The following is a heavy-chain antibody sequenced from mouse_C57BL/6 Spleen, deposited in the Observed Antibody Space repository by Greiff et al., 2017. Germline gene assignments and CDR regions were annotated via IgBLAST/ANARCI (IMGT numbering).Heavy chain of an antibody. J-gene: IGHJ2*01. CDR3: EREGSGYSFDY. CDR2: ISDGGSYT. D-gene: IGHD1-3*01. V-gene: IGHV5-4*01. CDR1: GFTFSSYA. Sequence: EVKLMESGGGLVKPGGSLKLSCAASGFTFSSYAMSWVRQTPEKSLEWVATISDGGSYTYYPDNVKGRFTISRDNANNNLYLQMSHLKSEDTAMYYCEREGSGYSFDYWGQGTTLTVSS.